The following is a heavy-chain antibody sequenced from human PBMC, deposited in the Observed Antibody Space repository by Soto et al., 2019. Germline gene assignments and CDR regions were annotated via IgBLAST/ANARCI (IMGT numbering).Heavy chain of an antibody. Sequence: VQLVQSGAEVKKPGASVKVSCKASGYTFTSYGISWVRQAPGQGLEWMGIIYPGDSDTRYSPSFQGQVTISADKSISTAYLQWSSLKASDTAMYYCARLRGSPLTFDPWGQGTLVTVSS. CDR2: IYPGDSDT. J-gene: IGHJ5*02. D-gene: IGHD1-26*01. CDR1: GYTFTSYG. V-gene: IGHV5-51*01. CDR3: ARLRGSPLTFDP.